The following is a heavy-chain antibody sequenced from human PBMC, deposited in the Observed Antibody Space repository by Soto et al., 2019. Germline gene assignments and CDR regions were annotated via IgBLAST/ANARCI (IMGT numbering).Heavy chain of an antibody. V-gene: IGHV1-18*01. D-gene: IGHD2-2*01. CDR1: GYTFTSYG. Sequence: ASVKVSCKASGYTFTSYGISWVRQAPGQGLEWMGWISAYNGNTNYAQKLQGRVTMTTDTSTSTAYMELRSLRSDDTAVYYCARVSSSIVVVPDYGMDVWGQGTTVTVS. J-gene: IGHJ6*02. CDR3: ARVSSSIVVVPDYGMDV. CDR2: ISAYNGNT.